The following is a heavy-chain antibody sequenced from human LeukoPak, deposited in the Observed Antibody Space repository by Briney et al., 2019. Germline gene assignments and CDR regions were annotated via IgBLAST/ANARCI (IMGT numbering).Heavy chain of an antibody. CDR3: ARRSGSLDDFDY. V-gene: IGHV5-51*01. CDR2: IYPDDSNT. Sequence: GESLKISCTVSGYIFPHYWIGWVRQMPGKGLEWMGIIYPDDSNTIYSPSFQGQVTISADKSGNTAYLQWSSLRASDTAIYFCARRSGSLDDFDYWGQGTLVTVSS. D-gene: IGHD6-19*01. CDR1: GYIFPHYW. J-gene: IGHJ4*02.